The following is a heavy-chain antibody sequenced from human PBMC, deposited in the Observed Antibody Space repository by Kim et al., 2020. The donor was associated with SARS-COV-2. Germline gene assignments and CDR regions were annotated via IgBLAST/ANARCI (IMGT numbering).Heavy chain of an antibody. D-gene: IGHD2-21*02. V-gene: IGHV3-66*01. J-gene: IGHJ2*01. CDR1: GLTVNSYD. CDR2: ISCSGRT. Sequence: GGSLRLSCAASGLTVNSYDMSWVRQAPGKGLEWVSVISCSGRTYYADAAMDSHSTSSDNSTNNLPHLNNSLLGPDNAAYHCTEEPRDCLW. CDR3: TEEPRDCL.